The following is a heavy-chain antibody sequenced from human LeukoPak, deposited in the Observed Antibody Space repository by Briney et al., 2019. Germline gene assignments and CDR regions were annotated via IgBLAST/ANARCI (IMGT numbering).Heavy chain of an antibody. J-gene: IGHJ4*02. CDR1: GGSISSYY. D-gene: IGHD5-24*01. CDR3: ARGSDEYKGGNY. Sequence: SETLSLTCTVSGGSISSYYWSWIRQPAGKGLEWIGRIYTSGSTNYNPSLKSRVTMSVDTSKNQFSLNLRSVTAADTAVYYCARGSDEYKGGNYWGQGTLVTVSS. CDR2: IYTSGST. V-gene: IGHV4-4*07.